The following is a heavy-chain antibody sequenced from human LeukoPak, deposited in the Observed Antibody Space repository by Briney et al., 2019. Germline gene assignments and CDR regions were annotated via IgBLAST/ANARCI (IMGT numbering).Heavy chain of an antibody. CDR2: ISGSGRTT. Sequence: GGSLRLSCAPSRFIFSSYAMRWVRQATGKGLEWVSGISGSGRTTYYADSVKGRFTISRDNSKNTLYVQMNSLRAEDTAVYYCAKDRRELDVFDIWGQGTMVTVSS. CDR1: RFIFSSYA. J-gene: IGHJ3*02. CDR3: AKDRRELDVFDI. V-gene: IGHV3-23*01.